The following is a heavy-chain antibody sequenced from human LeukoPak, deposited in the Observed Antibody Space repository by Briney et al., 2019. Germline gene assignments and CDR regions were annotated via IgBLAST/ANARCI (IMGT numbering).Heavy chain of an antibody. D-gene: IGHD3-3*01. Sequence: ASVKVSCKASGYTFTGYGISWVRQAPGQGLEWMGWISAYNGNTNYAQKLQGRVTMTTDTSTSTAYMELRSLRSDDTAVYYCARGPPKLHDFWSGYSYNWFDPWGQGTLVTVSS. V-gene: IGHV1-18*01. CDR3: ARGPPKLHDFWSGYSYNWFDP. J-gene: IGHJ5*02. CDR2: ISAYNGNT. CDR1: GYTFTGYG.